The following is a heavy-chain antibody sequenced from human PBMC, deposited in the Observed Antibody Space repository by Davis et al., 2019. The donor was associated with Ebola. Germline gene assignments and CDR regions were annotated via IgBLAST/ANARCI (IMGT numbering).Heavy chain of an antibody. Sequence: PGGSLRLSCAASGFTFSSYGMHWVRQAPGKGLEWVAVIWYDGSNKYYADSVKGRFTISRDNSKNTLYLQMNSLRAEDTAVYYCAKDYRGAIFGVVHSDWGQGTMVTVSS. J-gene: IGHJ3*01. CDR2: IWYDGSNK. CDR1: GFTFSSYG. D-gene: IGHD3-3*01. CDR3: AKDYRGAIFGVVHSD. V-gene: IGHV3-30*02.